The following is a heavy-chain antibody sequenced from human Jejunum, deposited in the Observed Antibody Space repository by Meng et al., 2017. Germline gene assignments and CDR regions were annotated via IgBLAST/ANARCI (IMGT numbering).Heavy chain of an antibody. CDR2: MRPENGNT. CDR3: SRGVNAGVDY. D-gene: IGHD7-27*01. Sequence: VQVVQSGAGVRTLGASVKVSWKDSGNSFSRLHNNGERQATGQGPEWMGWMRPENGNTAYAQKFQGRVTMTRDTSVSTAYMELSGLTSDDSGVYYCSRGVNAGVDYWGQGTLVTVSS. J-gene: IGHJ4*02. V-gene: IGHV1-8*01. CDR1: GNSFSRLH.